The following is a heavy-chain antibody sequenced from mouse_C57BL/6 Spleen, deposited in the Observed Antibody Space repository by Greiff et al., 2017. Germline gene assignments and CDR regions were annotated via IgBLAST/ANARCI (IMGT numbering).Heavy chain of an antibody. J-gene: IGHJ2*01. D-gene: IGHD4-1*01. CDR3: ARDWDGNYFDY. CDR1: GYTFTDSY. V-gene: IGHV1-76*01. Sequence: QVQLQQSGAELVRPGASVKLSCKASGYTFTDSYINWVKQRPGQGLEWIARIYPGSGNTYYDEKFKGKATLTAEKSSCTAYMQLSSLTYKDSAVYFCARDWDGNYFDYWGQGTTLTVSS. CDR2: IYPGSGNT.